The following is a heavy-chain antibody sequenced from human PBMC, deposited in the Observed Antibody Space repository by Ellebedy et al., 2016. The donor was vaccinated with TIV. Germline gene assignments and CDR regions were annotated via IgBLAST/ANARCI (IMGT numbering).Heavy chain of an antibody. J-gene: IGHJ4*02. CDR1: GFTFSSYG. CDR3: ARVYISYFFDY. CDR2: ISYDGSET. D-gene: IGHD6-6*01. V-gene: IGHV3-33*05. Sequence: PGGSLRLSCAASGFTFSSYGFHWVRQAPGKGLEWVAFISYDGSETYYGDSVKGRFTISRDSSRNTVYLQMNNLRADDTAVYYCARVYISYFFDYWGQGTLVTVSS.